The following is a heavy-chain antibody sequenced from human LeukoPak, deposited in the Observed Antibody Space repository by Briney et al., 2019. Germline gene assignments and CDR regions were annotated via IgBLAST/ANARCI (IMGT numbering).Heavy chain of an antibody. J-gene: IGHJ4*02. CDR1: GFSFSSYG. V-gene: IGHV3-30*03. D-gene: IGHD6-6*01. CDR2: ISNDGSDK. Sequence: PGGSLRLSCAASGFSFSSYGMSWVRQAPGRGLEWVAYISNDGSDKYYADSMKVRFTISRDNSNNMLYLEMNSLGTEDTAVYYCARDHGSSSDFDYWGQGTLVTVSS. CDR3: ARDHGSSSDFDY.